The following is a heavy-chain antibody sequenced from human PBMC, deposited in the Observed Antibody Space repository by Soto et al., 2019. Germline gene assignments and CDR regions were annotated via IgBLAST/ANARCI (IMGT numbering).Heavy chain of an antibody. V-gene: IGHV4-59*08. J-gene: IGHJ4*02. Sequence: SETLSLTCTVYGGSISSYYWSWIRQPPGKGLEWIGYIFYSGSTNYNPSLKSRVTISVDTSKNQFSLKLSSVTAADTAVYYCARRLTTVSVFDYWGQGTLVTVSS. D-gene: IGHD4-17*01. CDR3: ARRLTTVSVFDY. CDR2: IFYSGST. CDR1: GGSISSYY.